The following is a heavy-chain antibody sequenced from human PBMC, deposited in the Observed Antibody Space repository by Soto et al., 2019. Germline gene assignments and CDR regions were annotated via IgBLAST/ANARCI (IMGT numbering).Heavy chain of an antibody. V-gene: IGHV1-18*03. CDR3: ASGQAGAVISPYYYYGMDV. CDR1: CYAFTGYG. D-gene: IGHD3-22*01. Sequence: SLKVSFKGSCYAFTGYGSSRVRHAPGQGLEWMGWISAYNGNTNYAQKLQGRVTMTTDTSTSTAYMELRSLRSDDMAVYYCASGQAGAVISPYYYYGMDVWGQGTTGTVSS. CDR2: ISAYNGNT. J-gene: IGHJ6*02.